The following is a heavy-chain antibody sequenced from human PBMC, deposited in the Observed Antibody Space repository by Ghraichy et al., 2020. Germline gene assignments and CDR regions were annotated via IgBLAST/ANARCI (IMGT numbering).Heavy chain of an antibody. J-gene: IGHJ3*02. Sequence: SVKVSCKASGGTFSSFTISWVRQAPGQGLEWMGRIIPILDKPNYAQKFQDRVTITADKSTSTAYMELTSLRTEDTAGYYWSTAGDAALIRTWRRGVASDIWGQGTKVTVSS. CDR1: GGTFSSFT. CDR2: IIPILDKP. CDR3: STAGDAALIRTWRRGVASDI. D-gene: IGHD5-18*01. V-gene: IGHV1-69*02.